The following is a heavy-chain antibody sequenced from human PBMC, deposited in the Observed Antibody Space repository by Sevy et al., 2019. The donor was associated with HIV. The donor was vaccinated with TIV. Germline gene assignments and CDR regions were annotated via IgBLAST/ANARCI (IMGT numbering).Heavy chain of an antibody. CDR2: IKEDGSMI. CDR1: GFSFSSYW. J-gene: IGHJ4*02. Sequence: GGSLRLSCEASGFSFSSYWMSWVRQAPGKGLEWVANIKEDGSMIYYVDSVKGRFTISRDNAKNSVYLQMTSLRAEDEALYYCVRAIGAAGSYWGQGTLVTVSS. V-gene: IGHV3-7*01. D-gene: IGHD6-13*01. CDR3: VRAIGAAGSY.